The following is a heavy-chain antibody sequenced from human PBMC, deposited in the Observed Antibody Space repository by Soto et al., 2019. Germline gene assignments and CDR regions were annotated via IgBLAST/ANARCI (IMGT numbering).Heavy chain of an antibody. Sequence: QVQLQESGPGLVKPSQTLSLTCTVSGGSISSGGYYWSWIRQHPGKGLEWIGYISYSGSTYYNPPLKRRVTISVDTCKHQFALKLSSVTAADTAVYYCARVAELGRDYPTWWFDYWGQGTLVTVSS. J-gene: IGHJ4*02. V-gene: IGHV4-31*03. CDR1: GGSISSGGYY. CDR3: ARVAELGRDYPTWWFDY. D-gene: IGHD1-26*01. CDR2: ISYSGST.